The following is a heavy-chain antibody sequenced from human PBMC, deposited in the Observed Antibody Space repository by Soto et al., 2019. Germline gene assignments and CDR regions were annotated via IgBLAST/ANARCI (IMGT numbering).Heavy chain of an antibody. CDR1: GYTLTELS. J-gene: IGHJ4*02. D-gene: IGHD3-22*01. CDR3: ARGGNYYDSSGYVIFDS. Sequence: ASVKVSCKVSGYTLTELSMHWVRQAPGKGLEWMGGFDPEDGETIYAQKFQGRVTMTEDTSTDTAYMELSSLRSEDTAVYYCARGGNYYDSSGYVIFDSWGQGTLVTVSS. CDR2: FDPEDGET. V-gene: IGHV1-24*01.